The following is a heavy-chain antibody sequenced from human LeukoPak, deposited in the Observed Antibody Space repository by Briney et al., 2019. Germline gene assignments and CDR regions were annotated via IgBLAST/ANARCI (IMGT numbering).Heavy chain of an antibody. V-gene: IGHV4-34*01. CDR3: ARDRGLYYDYIWGSYRYTRTFDP. CDR1: GGSFSGYY. Sequence: PSETLSLTCAVYGGSFSGYYWSWIRQPPGKGLEWIGEINHSVSTNYNPSLKSRVTISVDTSKNQFSLKLSSVTAADTAVYYCARDRGLYYDYIWGSYRYTRTFDPWGQGTLVTVSS. D-gene: IGHD3-16*02. CDR2: INHSVST. J-gene: IGHJ5*02.